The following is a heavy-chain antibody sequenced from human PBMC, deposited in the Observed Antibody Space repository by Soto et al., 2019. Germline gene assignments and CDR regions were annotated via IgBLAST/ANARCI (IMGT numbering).Heavy chain of an antibody. Sequence: PSETLCLTWVVDCGSFSGYYWTLIRQPPGKGLEWIGDYNQSGSTNCNPSLRSRVTISVDTSKKKFSLKLTSVTAADTDVYYCASGSRYYGLDFWAPGTTVTVYS. V-gene: IGHV4-34*01. CDR3: ASGSRYYGLDF. CDR1: CGSFSGYY. CDR2: YNQSGST. J-gene: IGHJ6*02.